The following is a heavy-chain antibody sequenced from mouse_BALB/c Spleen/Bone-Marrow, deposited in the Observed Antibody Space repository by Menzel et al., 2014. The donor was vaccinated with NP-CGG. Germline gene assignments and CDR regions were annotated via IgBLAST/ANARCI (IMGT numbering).Heavy chain of an antibody. D-gene: IGHD1-2*01. Sequence: VQLQQSGAELVKPGASVKLSCTASGFNIKDTYMHWVKQRPEQGLEWIGRIDPASGNTKYAPKFQGKAPITAATSSNTPYLQLSSLTSEDTAVYYCARYRLGNYFDYWGQGTTLPVSS. V-gene: IGHV14-3*02. CDR1: GFNIKDTY. CDR2: IDPASGNT. J-gene: IGHJ2*01. CDR3: ARYRLGNYFDY.